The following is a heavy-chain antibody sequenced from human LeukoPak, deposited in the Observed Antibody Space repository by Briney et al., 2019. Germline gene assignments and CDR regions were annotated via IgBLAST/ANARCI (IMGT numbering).Heavy chain of an antibody. D-gene: IGHD5-18*01. V-gene: IGHV4-34*01. CDR3: ARGLPSRAMVEGPNYFDY. J-gene: IGHJ4*02. CDR1: GGSFSGYY. Sequence: SETLSLTCAVYGGSFSGYYWSWIRQPPGKGLEWIGEINHSGSTNYNPSLKSRVTISVDTSKNQFSLKLSSVTAADTAVYYCARGLPSRAMVEGPNYFDYWGQGTLVTVSS. CDR2: INHSGST.